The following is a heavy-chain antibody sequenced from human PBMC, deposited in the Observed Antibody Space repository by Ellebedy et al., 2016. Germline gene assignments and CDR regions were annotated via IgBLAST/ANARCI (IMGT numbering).Heavy chain of an antibody. J-gene: IGHJ3*02. D-gene: IGHD2-8*02. CDR1: GGSFSGFY. CDR3: ASGLGVRRMNAFEI. CDR2: INHSGST. Sequence: SETLSLTCAVYGGSFSGFYWSWIRQPPGQGLEWIGEINHSGSTNYNPSLKSRVTISLDTSKNQFSLNLSSVTAADTALYYCASGLGVRRMNAFEIWGQGTMVTVSS. V-gene: IGHV4-34*01.